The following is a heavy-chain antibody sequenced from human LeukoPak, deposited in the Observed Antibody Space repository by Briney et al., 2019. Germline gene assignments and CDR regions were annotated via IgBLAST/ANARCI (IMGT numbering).Heavy chain of an antibody. V-gene: IGHV3-30-3*01. CDR3: ARISGNWFDP. Sequence: GRSLRLSCAASGFTFSSYAMHWVRQAPGKGLEWVAVISYDGSNKYYADSVKGRFTISRDNAKNSLYLQMNSLRAEDTAVYYCARISGNWFDPWGQGTLVTVSS. CDR2: ISYDGSNK. J-gene: IGHJ5*02. CDR1: GFTFSSYA. D-gene: IGHD3-10*01.